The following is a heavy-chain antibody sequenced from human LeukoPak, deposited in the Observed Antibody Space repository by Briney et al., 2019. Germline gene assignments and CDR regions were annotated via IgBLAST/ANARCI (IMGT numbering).Heavy chain of an antibody. V-gene: IGHV3-49*04. CDR3: TTTRTITSIWYYFDY. J-gene: IGHJ4*02. CDR2: IRSKAYGGTT. D-gene: IGHD6-13*01. CDR1: GFTFGDFA. Sequence: SGGSLRLSCTGSGFTFGDFALGWVRQSLGEGLEWVGFIRSKAYGGTTEYAASVKGRFTISRDDSKSITYLQMSSLKSEDTDVYYCTTTRTITSIWYYFDYWGQGALVTVSS.